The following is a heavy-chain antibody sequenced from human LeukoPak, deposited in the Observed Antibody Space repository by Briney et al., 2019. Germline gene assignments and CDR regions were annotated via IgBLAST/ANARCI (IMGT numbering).Heavy chain of an antibody. CDR2: IYPGDSDT. D-gene: IGHD5-18*01. J-gene: IGHJ3*02. CDR1: GYSFTSYW. Sequence: GESLKISCKGSGYSFTSYWIGWVRQMPGKGLEWMGIIYPGDSDTRYSPSFQGQVTISADKSISTAFLQWSSLKASDTAMYYCASSRGYSYGGDAFDIWGQGTMVTVSS. CDR3: ASSRGYSYGGDAFDI. V-gene: IGHV5-51*01.